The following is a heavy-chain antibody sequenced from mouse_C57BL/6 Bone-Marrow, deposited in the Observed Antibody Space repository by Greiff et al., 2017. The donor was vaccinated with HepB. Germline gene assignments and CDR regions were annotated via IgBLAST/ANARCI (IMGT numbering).Heavy chain of an antibody. CDR1: GYTFTSYW. J-gene: IGHJ4*01. CDR2: IYPGNSDT. D-gene: IGHD2-5*01. Sequence: VHVKQSGTVLARPGASVKMSCKTSGYTFTSYWMHWVKQRPGQGLEWIGAIYPGNSDTSYNQKFKGKAKLTAVTSASTAYMELSSLTNEDSAVYYCTRYYSNYVHDYYAMDYWGQGTSVTVSS. CDR3: TRYYSNYVHDYYAMDY. V-gene: IGHV1-5*01.